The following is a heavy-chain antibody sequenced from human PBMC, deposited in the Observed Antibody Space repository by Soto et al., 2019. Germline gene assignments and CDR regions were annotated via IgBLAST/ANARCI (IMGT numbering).Heavy chain of an antibody. V-gene: IGHV3-53*01. J-gene: IGHJ3*02. CDR3: ARTKVESGAVGAFDI. CDR1: GFSVSSNY. CDR2: IYSGGST. Sequence: GSLRLSCAASGFSVSSNYMSWVRQAPGKGLEWVSVIYSGGSTYYADSAKGRFTISRDNSKNTLYLQMNSLRAEDTAVYYCARTKVESGAVGAFDIWGQGTMVTVSS. D-gene: IGHD3-3*01.